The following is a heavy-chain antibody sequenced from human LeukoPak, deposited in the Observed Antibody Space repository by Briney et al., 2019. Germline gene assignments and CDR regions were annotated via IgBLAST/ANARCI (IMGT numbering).Heavy chain of an antibody. J-gene: IGHJ4*02. CDR1: GDSINSGGYY. D-gene: IGHD3-22*01. Sequence: PSQTLSLTRTVSGDSINSGGYYWTWTRQPPGKGLEWIGYIYYSGTTYCNPSLKSRVTISVDTSKNQFSLNLSSLTAADTAVYYCARGGYDSSGSSVYYFDYWGQGTLVTVSS. V-gene: IGHV4-31*03. CDR2: IYYSGTT. CDR3: ARGGYDSSGSSVYYFDY.